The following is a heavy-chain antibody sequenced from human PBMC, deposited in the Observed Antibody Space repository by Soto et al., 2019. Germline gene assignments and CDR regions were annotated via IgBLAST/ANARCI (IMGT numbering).Heavy chain of an antibody. CDR1: GRTSINHW. D-gene: IGHD6-19*01. CDR2: IYPGDSDA. J-gene: IGHJ3*02. Sequence: GASLKISCKVSGRTSINHWIAWVRQMPGKGLEWMGIIYPGDSDARYSPSFAGQVTISVDKSITTAYLQWSSLEALDSAVYYCARQGDMAATPADAFDIWGQGTLVTVSS. CDR3: ARQGDMAATPADAFDI. V-gene: IGHV5-51*01.